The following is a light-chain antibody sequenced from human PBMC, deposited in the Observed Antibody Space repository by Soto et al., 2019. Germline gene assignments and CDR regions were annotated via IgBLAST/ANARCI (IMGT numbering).Light chain of an antibody. V-gene: IGLV1-51*01. Sequence: QSVLTQPPSVSAAPRQKVTISCSGSSSNIEDNYVSWFQQLPGTAPKLLIYDNNKRPSGIPDRFSGSKSGTSATLGITGLQTGDEADYYCGTWDSSLSAVVFGGGTKVTVL. CDR2: DNN. J-gene: IGLJ2*01. CDR3: GTWDSSLSAVV. CDR1: SSNIEDNY.